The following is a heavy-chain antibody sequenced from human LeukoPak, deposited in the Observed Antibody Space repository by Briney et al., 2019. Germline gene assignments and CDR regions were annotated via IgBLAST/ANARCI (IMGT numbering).Heavy chain of an antibody. CDR2: INPNNGGT. D-gene: IGHD6-13*01. Sequence: ASVKVSCKASGYTFTGNYMHWVRQAPGQGLEWMGWINPNNGGTNYAQKFQGRVTMTRDTSISTAYMELSRLRSEDTAVYYCARSGYSSTWCAPKGPWGQGTLVTVSS. CDR1: GYTFTGNY. J-gene: IGHJ5*02. CDR3: ARSGYSSTWCAPKGP. V-gene: IGHV1-2*02.